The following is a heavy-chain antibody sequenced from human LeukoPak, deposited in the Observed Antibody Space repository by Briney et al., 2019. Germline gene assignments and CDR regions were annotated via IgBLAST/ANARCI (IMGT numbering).Heavy chain of an antibody. Sequence: PGGSLRLSCAASGFTFSSYAMSWVRQAPGKGLEWVSAISGSGGSTYYADSVKGRFTISRDESKNTVYLHLNELRVEDTAVYYCAKASWVSTADAVLWGQGTVVIVSS. D-gene: IGHD3-16*01. CDR3: AKASWVSTADAVL. CDR2: ISGSGGST. V-gene: IGHV3-23*01. CDR1: GFTFSSYA. J-gene: IGHJ4*02.